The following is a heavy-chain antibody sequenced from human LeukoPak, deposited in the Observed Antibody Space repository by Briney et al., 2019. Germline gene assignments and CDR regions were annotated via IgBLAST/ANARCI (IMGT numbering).Heavy chain of an antibody. Sequence: GGSLRLSCAASGFTFSSHGMHWVRQAPGKGLEWVAVIWYDGSNKYYADSVKGRFTISRDNSKDTLYLQVNSLRGEDTAVYYCVRWADLRASDIWGQGTMVTVSS. CDR1: GFTFSSHG. J-gene: IGHJ3*02. CDR3: VRWADLRASDI. V-gene: IGHV3-33*01. D-gene: IGHD4-23*01. CDR2: IWYDGSNK.